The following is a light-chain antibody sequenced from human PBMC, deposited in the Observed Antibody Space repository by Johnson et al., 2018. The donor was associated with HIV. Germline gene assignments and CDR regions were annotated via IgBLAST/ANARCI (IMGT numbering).Light chain of an antibody. V-gene: IGLV1-51*01. CDR3: GTWISTGSC. Sequence: QSVLTQPPSVSAAPGQKVTISCSGSSSNIGNNYVSWYQQLPGTAPKLLIYDNNKRPSGIPDRFSGSKSGTSATLAITGLQTGDEADYYCGTWISTGSCFGSGTKVTVL. CDR2: DNN. CDR1: SSNIGNNY. J-gene: IGLJ1*01.